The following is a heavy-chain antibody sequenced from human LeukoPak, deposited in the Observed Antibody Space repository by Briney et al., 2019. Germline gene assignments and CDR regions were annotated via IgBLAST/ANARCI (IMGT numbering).Heavy chain of an antibody. V-gene: IGHV3-23*01. CDR1: GFIFSSYA. Sequence: PGGSLRLSCGASGFIFSSYAMSWVRQAQGKGLEWVSAISSSGGSTHYADSVKGRFTISRDNSKNILYLQMNSLGAEDTAVYYCAKRYYYDNSGLWDSWGQGTLVTVSS. D-gene: IGHD3-22*01. CDR3: AKRYYYDNSGLWDS. J-gene: IGHJ4*02. CDR2: ISSSGGST.